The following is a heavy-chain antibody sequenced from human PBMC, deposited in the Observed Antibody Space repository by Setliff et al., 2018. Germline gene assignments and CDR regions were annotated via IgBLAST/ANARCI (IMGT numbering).Heavy chain of an antibody. CDR3: VRHL. Sequence: SETLSLTCSVYGESFSNNYWSWIRQSPGRGLEWIGESNHGGSTSYNPSLKSRLTMSVDTSKNQFSLKLTSVTAADSAVYYCVRHLWGQGTLVTVSS. J-gene: IGHJ4*02. CDR2: SNHGGST. CDR1: GESFSNNY. D-gene: IGHD3-3*02. V-gene: IGHV4-34*01.